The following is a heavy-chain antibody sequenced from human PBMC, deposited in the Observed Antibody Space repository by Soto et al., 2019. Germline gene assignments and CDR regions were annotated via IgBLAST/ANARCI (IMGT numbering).Heavy chain of an antibody. Sequence: ASETLSLTCTFSGFNLNSYYWTWIRQSPGKGLEWIGYVSSTGSTNYNPSLKSRVILSLDTSTSEVSLSLTSVTAADAAVYFCARFSPPRKSYDSNPGWFDPWGQGIMVTVSS. CDR1: GFNLNSYY. J-gene: IGHJ5*02. V-gene: IGHV4-59*01. CDR2: VSSTGST. CDR3: ARFSPPRKSYDSNPGWFDP. D-gene: IGHD3-22*01.